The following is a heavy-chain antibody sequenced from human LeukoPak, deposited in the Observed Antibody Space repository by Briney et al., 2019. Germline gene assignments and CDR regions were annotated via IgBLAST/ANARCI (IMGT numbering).Heavy chain of an antibody. CDR3: ARDSPSSGWYPRPLYYFDY. J-gene: IGHJ4*02. D-gene: IGHD6-19*01. CDR1: GYTFTGYC. V-gene: IGHV1-69*13. CDR2: IIPIFGTA. Sequence: GASVKVSCKASGYTFTGYCMHWVRQAPGQGLEWMGGIIPIFGTANYAQKFQGRVTITADESTSTAYMELSSLRSEDTAVYYCARDSPSSGWYPRPLYYFDYWGQGTLVTVSS.